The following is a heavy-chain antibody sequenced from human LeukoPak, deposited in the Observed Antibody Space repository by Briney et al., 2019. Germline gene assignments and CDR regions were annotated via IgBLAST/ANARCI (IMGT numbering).Heavy chain of an antibody. J-gene: IGHJ4*02. V-gene: IGHV3-30*19. CDR1: GFTFSSYG. Sequence: GGSLRLSCAASGFTFSSYGMHWVRQAPGKGLEWVAVISYDGSNKYYADSVKGRFTISRDNSKNTLYLQMNSLRAEDTAVYYCARVGSILTGLRGYFDYWGQGTLVTVSS. CDR2: ISYDGSNK. D-gene: IGHD3-9*01. CDR3: ARVGSILTGLRGYFDY.